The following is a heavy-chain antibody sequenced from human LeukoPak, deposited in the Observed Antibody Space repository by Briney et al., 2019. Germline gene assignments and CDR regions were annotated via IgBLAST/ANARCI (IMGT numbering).Heavy chain of an antibody. V-gene: IGHV4-59*01. J-gene: IGHJ4*02. Sequence: PSETLSLTCTVSGGSISSYYWSWIRQPPGKGLEWIGYIYYSGSTNYNPSLKSRVTISVDTSKNQFSLKLSSVTAADTAVYYCARTDPHCSSTSCHFDYWGQGTLVTVSS. CDR1: GGSISSYY. D-gene: IGHD2-2*01. CDR3: ARTDPHCSSTSCHFDY. CDR2: IYYSGST.